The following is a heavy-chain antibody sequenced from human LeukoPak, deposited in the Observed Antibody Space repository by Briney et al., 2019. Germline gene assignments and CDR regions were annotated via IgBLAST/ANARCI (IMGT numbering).Heavy chain of an antibody. V-gene: IGHV1-24*01. D-gene: IGHD3-9*01. CDR2: LHPEEGET. CDR1: GYTLTELS. Sequence: ASVKVSCKVSGYTLTELSMHWVRRAPGKGLEWMGGLHPEEGETIYAQKFQGRVTMTEDTSTDTAYMELSSLRSEDTAVYYCATDGGRYYDILTWGQGTLVTVSS. CDR3: ATDGGRYYDILT. J-gene: IGHJ5*02.